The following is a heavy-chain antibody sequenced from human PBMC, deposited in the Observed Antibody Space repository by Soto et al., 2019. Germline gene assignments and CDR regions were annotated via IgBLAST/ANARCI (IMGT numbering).Heavy chain of an antibody. J-gene: IGHJ6*02. D-gene: IGHD2-2*01. V-gene: IGHV1-2*02. CDR2: INPNSGGT. CDR1: GYTFTGYY. CDR3: ARAREVVPAANVYYYYWMDV. Sequence: ASVKVSFKASGYTFTGYYMHWVRQAPGQGLEWMGWINPNSGGTNYAQKFQGRVTMTRDTSISTAYMELSRLRADDTAVYYCARAREVVPAANVYYYYWMDVWGQGTTVTVSS.